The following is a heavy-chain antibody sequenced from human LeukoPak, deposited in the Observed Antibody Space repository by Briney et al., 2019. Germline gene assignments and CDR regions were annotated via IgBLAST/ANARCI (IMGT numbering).Heavy chain of an antibody. D-gene: IGHD2-2*01. CDR1: GFTFTVYY. Sequence: ASLRVSCTASGFTFTVYYIHWVRQAPGPGLEWLGWINPNSGGAKYAQTFQGRVTMTRDTSISTVYMELSRLTSDDTAVYYCATIKEGNAWYFDYWGQGTLVTVSS. CDR3: ATIKEGNAWYFDY. CDR2: INPNSGGA. V-gene: IGHV1-2*02. J-gene: IGHJ4*02.